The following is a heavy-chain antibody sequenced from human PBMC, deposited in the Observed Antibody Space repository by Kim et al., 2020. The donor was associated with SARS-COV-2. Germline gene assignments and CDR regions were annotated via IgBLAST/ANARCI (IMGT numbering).Heavy chain of an antibody. V-gene: IGHV3-30*18. D-gene: IGHD3-22*01. CDR2: ISYDGSNK. Sequence: GGSLRLSCAASGFTFSSYGMHWVRQAPGRGLEWVAVISYDGSNKYYADSVKGRFTISRDNSKNTLYLQMNSLRAEDTAVYYCAKTVGYYDSSGYLADAF. CDR1: GFTFSSYG. CDR3: AKTVGYYDSSGYLADAF. J-gene: IGHJ3*01.